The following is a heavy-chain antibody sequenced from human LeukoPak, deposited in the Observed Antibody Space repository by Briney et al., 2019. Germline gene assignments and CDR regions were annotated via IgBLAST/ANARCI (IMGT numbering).Heavy chain of an antibody. CDR1: GFTFSSYW. V-gene: IGHV3-7*04. CDR2: IKQDGSEK. D-gene: IGHD7-27*01. CDR3: GRFTRSGDSVY. J-gene: IGHJ4*02. Sequence: GGSLRLSCAASGFTFSSYWMSWVRQAPGKGLEWVANIKQDGSEKQYVDSVKGRFAISRDNAENSLYLQMNNLKAEDTAVYYCGRFTRSGDSVYWGQGTLVTVSS.